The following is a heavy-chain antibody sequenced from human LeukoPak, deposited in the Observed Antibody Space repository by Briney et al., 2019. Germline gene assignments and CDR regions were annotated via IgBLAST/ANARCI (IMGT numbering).Heavy chain of an antibody. D-gene: IGHD5-12*01. CDR3: ARAWGGYSGFDYSDY. J-gene: IGHJ4*02. Sequence: GGSLRLSCAASGFTFSSSSMNWVRQAPGKGLEWVSSISSGSTYINYADSVKGRFTISRDNAKNSLYLQMNSLRAEDTAVYYCARAWGGYSGFDYSDYWGQGTLVTVSS. V-gene: IGHV3-21*01. CDR1: GFTFSSSS. CDR2: ISSGSTYI.